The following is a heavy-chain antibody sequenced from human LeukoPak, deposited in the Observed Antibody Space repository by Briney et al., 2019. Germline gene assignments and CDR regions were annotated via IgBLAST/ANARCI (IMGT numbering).Heavy chain of an antibody. D-gene: IGHD3-16*02. J-gene: IGHJ4*02. CDR2: INHSGST. CDR3: ARGHDYVWGSYRFDY. CDR1: GGSFSGYY. V-gene: IGHV4-34*01. Sequence: PSETLSLTCAVYGGSFSGYYWSWIRQPPGKGLEWIGEINHSGSTNYNPSLKSRVTISVDTSKNQFSLKLSSVTAADTAVYYCARGHDYVWGSYRFDYWGQGTLVTVSS.